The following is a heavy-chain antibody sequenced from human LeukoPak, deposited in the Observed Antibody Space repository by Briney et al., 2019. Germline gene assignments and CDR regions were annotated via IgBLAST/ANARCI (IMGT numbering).Heavy chain of an antibody. J-gene: IGHJ4*02. Sequence: SETLSLTCAVYGGSISSYYWSWIRQPPGKGLEWIGYIYYSGSTNYNPSLKSRVTISVDTSKNQFSLKLSSVTAADTAVYYCARGGSYYDILTGNFDYWGQGTLVTVSS. CDR3: ARGGSYYDILTGNFDY. D-gene: IGHD3-9*01. V-gene: IGHV4-59*01. CDR2: IYYSGST. CDR1: GGSISSYY.